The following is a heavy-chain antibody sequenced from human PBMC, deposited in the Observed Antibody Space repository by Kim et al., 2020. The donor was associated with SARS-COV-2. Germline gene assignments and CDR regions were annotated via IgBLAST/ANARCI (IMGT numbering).Heavy chain of an antibody. CDR3: ARSHRYYYYGMDV. J-gene: IGHJ6*02. CDR2: ISYDGSNK. Sequence: GGSLRLSCAASGFTFSSYAMHWVRQAPGKGLEWVAVISYDGSNKYYADSVKGRFTISRDNSKNTLYLQMNSLRAEDTAVYYCARSHRYYYYGMDVWGQGTTVTVSS. V-gene: IGHV3-30-3*01. CDR1: GFTFSSYA.